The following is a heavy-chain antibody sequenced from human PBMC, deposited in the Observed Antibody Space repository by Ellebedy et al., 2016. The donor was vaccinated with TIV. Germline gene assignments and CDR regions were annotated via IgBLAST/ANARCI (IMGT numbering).Heavy chain of an antibody. CDR3: AKDFGTAKEFYYYMDV. Sequence: SLKISXEASGFNFENYAMHWVRLAPGKGLEWVSGISWNSGNIGYADSVQGRFTISRDNAKKSLYLQMNSLRSGDTALYYCAKDFGTAKEFYYYMDVWGKGTTVIVSS. J-gene: IGHJ6*03. V-gene: IGHV3-9*01. CDR2: ISWNSGNI. D-gene: IGHD3-10*01. CDR1: GFNFENYA.